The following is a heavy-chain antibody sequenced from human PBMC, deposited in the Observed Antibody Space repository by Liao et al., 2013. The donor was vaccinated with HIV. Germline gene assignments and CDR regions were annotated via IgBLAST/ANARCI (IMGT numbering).Heavy chain of an antibody. CDR1: GGSISSGSYY. CDR3: AREHSSYYYYMDV. J-gene: IGHJ6*03. Sequence: QVQLQESGPGLVKPSQTLSLTCTVSGGSISSGSYYWSWIRQPAGKGLEWIGRIYTSGSTNYNPSLKSRVTISVDTSKNQFSLKLSSVTAADTAVYYCAREHSSYYYYMDVWGKGTTVTVSS. D-gene: IGHD3-22*01. CDR2: IYTSGST. V-gene: IGHV4-61*02.